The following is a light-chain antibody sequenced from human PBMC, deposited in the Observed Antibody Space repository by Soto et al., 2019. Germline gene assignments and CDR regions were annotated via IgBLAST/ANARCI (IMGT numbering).Light chain of an antibody. J-gene: IGKJ3*01. CDR1: QRLFSF. CDR3: QQTYSAPFT. V-gene: IGKV1-39*01. Sequence: DIQMTQSPSSLSASVGDSVTLTCRASQRLFSFLNWYQQAPGSAPKLLISTAYKLQSGVPSRFSGSESGTEFTLTISSLKPEDFAIYFCQQTYSAPFTFGPGTKV. CDR2: TAY.